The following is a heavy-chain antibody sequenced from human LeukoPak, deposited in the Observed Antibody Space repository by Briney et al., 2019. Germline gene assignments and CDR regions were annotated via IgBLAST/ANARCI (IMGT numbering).Heavy chain of an antibody. CDR3: ATVATTGTRYLDH. J-gene: IGHJ4*02. Sequence: GGSLRLSCAASGFTFSNAWMTWVRQAPGKGLEWVANIKPDGSLKTYVDSVKGRFTISRDNAQASLYLQMISLRAEDTAVYYCATVATTGTRYLDHWGQGTLVTVSS. CDR2: IKPDGSLK. D-gene: IGHD1-1*01. CDR1: GFTFSNAW. V-gene: IGHV3-7*05.